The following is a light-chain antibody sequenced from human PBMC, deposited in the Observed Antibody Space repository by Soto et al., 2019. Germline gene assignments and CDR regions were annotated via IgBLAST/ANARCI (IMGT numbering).Light chain of an antibody. J-gene: IGKJ1*01. Sequence: IVWTQSPGTLSLSPAERATLPCRSSQSVSSSFLAWHQQKSGQAPRLLIYGASSRATGIPDRFSGSGSGTDFTLTISRLEPEDFAVYYCQQYGSSPRTFGQGTKVDIK. CDR3: QQYGSSPRT. V-gene: IGKV3-20*01. CDR2: GAS. CDR1: QSVSSSF.